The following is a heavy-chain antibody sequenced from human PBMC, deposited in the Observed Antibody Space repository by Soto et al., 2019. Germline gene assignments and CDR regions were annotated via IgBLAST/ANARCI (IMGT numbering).Heavy chain of an antibody. J-gene: IGHJ6*02. V-gene: IGHV5-10-1*01. CDR1: GYSFTSYW. Sequence: PGESLKISCKGSGYSFTSYWISWVRQMPGKGLEWMGRIDPSDSYTNYSPSFQGHVTISADKSISTAYLQWSSLKASDTAMYYCARHAKYDFWSCYYTYYYYGMDVWGQGTTVTVSS. CDR2: IDPSDSYT. CDR3: ARHAKYDFWSCYYTYYYYGMDV. D-gene: IGHD3-3*01.